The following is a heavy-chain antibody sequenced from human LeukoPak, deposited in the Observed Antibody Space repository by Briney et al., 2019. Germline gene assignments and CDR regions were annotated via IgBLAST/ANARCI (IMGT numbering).Heavy chain of an antibody. J-gene: IGHJ5*02. Sequence: ASVKVSCKASGYTFTSYGISWVRQAPGQGLEWMGGIIPIFGTANYAQKFQGRVTITADESTSTAYMELSSLRSEDTAVYYCARTGGRDPFDPWGQGTLVTVSS. CDR3: ARTGGRDPFDP. CDR1: GYTFTSYG. V-gene: IGHV1-69*13. CDR2: IIPIFGTA. D-gene: IGHD3-10*01.